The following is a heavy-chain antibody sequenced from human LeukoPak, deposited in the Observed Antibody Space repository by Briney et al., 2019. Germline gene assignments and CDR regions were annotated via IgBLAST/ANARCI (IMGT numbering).Heavy chain of an antibody. D-gene: IGHD5-18*01. CDR3: ARVLIQPLNYYYYMDV. V-gene: IGHV4-4*07. CDR2: IYTSGST. J-gene: IGHJ6*03. Sequence: SETLSLTCTVSGGSISSYYWSWIRQPAGKGLEWIGRIYTSGSTNYNPSLKSRVTMSVDTSKNQFSLKLSSVTAADTAVYYCARVLIQPLNYYYYMDVWGKGTTVTVSS. CDR1: GGSISSYY.